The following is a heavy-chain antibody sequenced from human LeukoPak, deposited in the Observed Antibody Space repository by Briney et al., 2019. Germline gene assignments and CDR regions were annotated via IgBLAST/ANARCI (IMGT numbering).Heavy chain of an antibody. CDR2: LSSRGDST. D-gene: IGHD3-16*01. Sequence: GGSLRLSCAASGFTFSNFAMNWVRQAPGKGLEWVSTLSSRGDSTYYADSVKGRFTISRDNSKNTLYLQMNRLGAEDTAVYYCAKDLGILSPTDDPYYFDYWGQGTLVTVSS. CDR1: GFTFSNFA. CDR3: AKDLGILSPTDDPYYFDY. V-gene: IGHV3-23*01. J-gene: IGHJ4*02.